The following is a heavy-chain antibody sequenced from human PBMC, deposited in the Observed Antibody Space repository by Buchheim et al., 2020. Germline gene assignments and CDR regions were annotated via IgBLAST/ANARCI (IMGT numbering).Heavy chain of an antibody. CDR3: ARASERVAVTTLDY. V-gene: IGHV4-31*03. CDR2: IYYSGST. D-gene: IGHD4-17*01. CDR1: GGSISSGGYY. J-gene: IGHJ4*02. Sequence: QVQLQESGPGLVKPSQTLSLTCTVSGGSISSGGYYWSWIRQHPGKGLEWIGYIYYSGSTYYNPSLKSRVHITVARPNNQFSLKLSSVTAADTAVYYCARASERVAVTTLDYWGQGTL.